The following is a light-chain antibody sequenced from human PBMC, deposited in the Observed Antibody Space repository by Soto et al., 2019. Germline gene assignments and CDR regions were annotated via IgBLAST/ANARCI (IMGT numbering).Light chain of an antibody. V-gene: IGLV2-14*03. J-gene: IGLJ1*01. CDR1: SSDVGAYNY. Sequence: QSVLTHPASVSGSPGQSITLSCTGTSSDVGAYNYVSWYQQHPGKAPKLMIYDVSNRPSGVSNRFSGSKSGNTASLITSGLQGEDEADYYCSSYRSSETLVFGTGTKVTVL. CDR3: SSYRSSETLV. CDR2: DVS.